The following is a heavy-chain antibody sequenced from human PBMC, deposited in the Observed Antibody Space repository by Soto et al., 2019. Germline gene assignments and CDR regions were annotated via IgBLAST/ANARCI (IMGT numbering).Heavy chain of an antibody. CDR2: ISTSTGNT. CDR3: ARDRVGGYDSSGYYWSYFDY. CDR1: GYTFTSYD. J-gene: IGHJ4*02. Sequence: ASVKVSCKASGYTFTSYDVTWVRQAPGQGLEWMGWISTSTGNTNYAQKLQGRVTMTTDTSASTAYMELSSLRSEDTTVYYCARDRVGGYDSSGYYWSYFDYWGQGTLVTVSS. V-gene: IGHV1-18*04. D-gene: IGHD3-22*01.